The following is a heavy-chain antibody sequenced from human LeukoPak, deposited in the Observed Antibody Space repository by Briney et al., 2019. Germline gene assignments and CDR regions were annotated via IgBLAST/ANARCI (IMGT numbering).Heavy chain of an antibody. J-gene: IGHJ4*02. CDR3: ARGLRIAVAGPLY. D-gene: IGHD6-19*01. V-gene: IGHV1-69*13. Sequence: SVTVSCKASVGTFSSYAINWVRQAPGQGLEWIGVIIPIFGGANYAQKFQDRVTITADESTSTAYMELSSLRSENTAVYYCARGLRIAVAGPLYWGQGTLVTVSS. CDR1: VGTFSSYA. CDR2: IIPIFGGA.